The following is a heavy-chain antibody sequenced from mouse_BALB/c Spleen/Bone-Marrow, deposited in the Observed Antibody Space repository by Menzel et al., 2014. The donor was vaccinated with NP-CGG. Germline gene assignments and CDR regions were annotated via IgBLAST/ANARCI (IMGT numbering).Heavy chain of an antibody. J-gene: IGHJ2*01. CDR3: ARYRLGTYFDY. CDR2: INPGSGGT. D-gene: IGHD2-14*01. Sequence: QVQLKQSGAELVRPGTSVKVSCKASGYAFTNYLIEWVKQRPGQGLEWIGVINPGSGGTNYNEKFKGKATLTADKSSSAAYMQLSSLTSEDTAVYYCARYRLGTYFDYWGQGTTLTVSS. CDR1: GYAFTNYL. V-gene: IGHV1-54*01.